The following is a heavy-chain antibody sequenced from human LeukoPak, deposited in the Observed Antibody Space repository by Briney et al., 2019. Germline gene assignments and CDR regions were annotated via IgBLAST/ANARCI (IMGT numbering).Heavy chain of an antibody. J-gene: IGHJ4*02. D-gene: IGHD1-7*01. Sequence: SETLSLTCAVYGGSFSGYYWSWIRQPPGKGLEWIGEINHSGSTNYNPSLKSRVTISVDTSKNQFSLKLSSVTAADTAVYYCARVRAGLELPFDYRGQGTLVTVSS. CDR3: ARVRAGLELPFDY. CDR2: INHSGST. CDR1: GGSFSGYY. V-gene: IGHV4-34*01.